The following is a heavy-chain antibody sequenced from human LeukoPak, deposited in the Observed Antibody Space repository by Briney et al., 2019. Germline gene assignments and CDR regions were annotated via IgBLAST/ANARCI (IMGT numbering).Heavy chain of an antibody. CDR2: IYTRGNT. CDR3: ARLTSSWYQDWYFDL. D-gene: IGHD6-13*01. Sequence: SETLSLTCTVSGGSISSYSWSWIRQPAGKGLEWIGRIYTRGNTNYNPSLKSRVTMSVDTSKNQFSLKLSSVTAADTAVYYCARLTSSWYQDWYFDLWGRGTLVTVSS. J-gene: IGHJ2*01. V-gene: IGHV4-4*07. CDR1: GGSISSYS.